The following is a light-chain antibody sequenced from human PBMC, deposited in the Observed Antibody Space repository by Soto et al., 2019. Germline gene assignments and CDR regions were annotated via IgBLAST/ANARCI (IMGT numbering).Light chain of an antibody. J-gene: IGLJ2*01. V-gene: IGLV2-8*01. CDR2: DVT. Sequence: QSALTQPPSASGSPGQSVTISCTGDSSDVGGYNFVSWYQHHPGKAPRLMIYDVTQRPSGVPDRFSGSKSGNTASLTVSGLQVDDEAYYYCSSYAGSSIPVAFRGGTKLTVL. CDR1: SSDVGGYNF. CDR3: SSYAGSSIPVA.